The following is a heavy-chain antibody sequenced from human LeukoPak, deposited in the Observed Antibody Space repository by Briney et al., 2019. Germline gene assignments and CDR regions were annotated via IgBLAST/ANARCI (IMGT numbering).Heavy chain of an antibody. CDR3: TRESVVRSYDGASDI. D-gene: IGHD3-16*01. CDR2: IKQDGSET. CDR1: GFTFSNHY. V-gene: IGHV3-7*03. Sequence: GASLGLSCEASGFTFSNHYMSWVRQSPGKGLEWVANIKQDGSETFYGDSVKGRFTLSRDNAKNSLYLQMNSLRVDDTAIYYCTRESVVRSYDGASDIWGQGTMVVVSS. J-gene: IGHJ3*02.